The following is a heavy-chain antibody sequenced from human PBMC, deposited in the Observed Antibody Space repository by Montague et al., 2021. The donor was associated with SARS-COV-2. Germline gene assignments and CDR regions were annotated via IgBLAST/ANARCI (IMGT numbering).Heavy chain of an antibody. V-gene: IGHV4-34*01. CDR3: ARLGEGVVPAPILGVGPFYSYYCMDV. CDR1: GTSFSGYY. D-gene: IGHD2-2*02. Sequence: SETLSLTCAVHGTSFSGYYWNWIRQPPGKGLEWIGEINHGGSTNYDPSLQSRITISADTSKNQFSLKVTSVAAADTAVYYCARLGEGVVPAPILGVGPFYSYYCMDVWGKGTTVTVYS. CDR2: INHGGST. J-gene: IGHJ6*03.